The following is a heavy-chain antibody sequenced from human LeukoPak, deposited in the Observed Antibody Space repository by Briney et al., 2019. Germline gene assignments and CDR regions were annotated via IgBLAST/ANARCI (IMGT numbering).Heavy chain of an antibody. CDR1: GFTFSSYG. V-gene: IGHV3-30*02. Sequence: GGSLRLSCAASGFTFSSYGMHWVRQGPGKGLEWVAFIRYDGSNKYYADSVKGRFTISRDNSKNTLYLQMNSLRAEDTAVYYCAKVAAAGTPLLWFDPWGQGTLVTVSS. CDR3: AKVAAAGTPLLWFDP. J-gene: IGHJ5*02. CDR2: IRYDGSNK. D-gene: IGHD6-13*01.